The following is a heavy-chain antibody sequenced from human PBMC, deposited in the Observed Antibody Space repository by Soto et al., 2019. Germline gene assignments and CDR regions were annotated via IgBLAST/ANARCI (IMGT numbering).Heavy chain of an antibody. CDR3: LRAGLGRHWLSSPDS. CDR2: INRDGSDK. J-gene: IGHJ5*02. V-gene: IGHV3-7*04. Sequence: GEALKISCVFTKFFCTEYYMCCVVSASGKGLEWVSKINRDGSDKAYVDTVNGRFTISRDNAKNSLSLQMNSLRGEDTAVYYCLRAGLGRHWLSSPDSWGQGTLVTVSS. CDR1: KFFCTEYY. D-gene: IGHD3-9*01.